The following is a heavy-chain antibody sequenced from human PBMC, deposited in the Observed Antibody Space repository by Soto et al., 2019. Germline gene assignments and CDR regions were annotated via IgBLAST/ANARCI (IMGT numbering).Heavy chain of an antibody. CDR1: GGSVSSGSYY. CDR2: IYYSGST. CDR3: ARNYGDLQYYYYYYGMDV. J-gene: IGHJ6*02. Sequence: SETLSLTCTVSGGSVSSGSYYWSWIRQPPGKGLEWIGYIYYSGSTNYNPSLKSRVTISVDTSKNQFSLKLSSVTAADTAVYYCARNYGDLQYYYYYYGMDVWGQGTTVTVSS. D-gene: IGHD4-17*01. V-gene: IGHV4-61*01.